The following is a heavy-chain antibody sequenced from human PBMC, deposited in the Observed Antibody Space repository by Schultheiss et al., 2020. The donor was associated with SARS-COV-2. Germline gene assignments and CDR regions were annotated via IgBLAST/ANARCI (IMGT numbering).Heavy chain of an antibody. V-gene: IGHV4-61*01. J-gene: IGHJ6*02. CDR2: INHSERT. Sequence: SETLSLTCTVSSGSVSRGSYHWSWIRQPPGKGLEWIGEINHSERTNYIPSLKSRVTISVDTSKNQFSLKLSSVTAADTAVYYCARDGSQYYYYGMDVWGQGTTVTVSS. D-gene: IGHD2-2*03. CDR1: SGSVSRGSYH. CDR3: ARDGSQYYYYGMDV.